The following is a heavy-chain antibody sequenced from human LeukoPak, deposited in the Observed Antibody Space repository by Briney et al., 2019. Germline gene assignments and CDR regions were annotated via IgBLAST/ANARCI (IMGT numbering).Heavy chain of an antibody. Sequence: GASVKVSCKASGYTFTGCYMHWVRQAPGQGLEWMGWINPNSGGTNYAQKFQGRVTMTRDTSISTAYMELSSLRSEDTAVYYCARGLKAARFKPGKYYYYYMDVWGKGTTVTVSS. CDR1: GYTFTGCY. V-gene: IGHV1-2*02. J-gene: IGHJ6*03. D-gene: IGHD6-6*01. CDR2: INPNSGGT. CDR3: ARGLKAARFKPGKYYYYYMDV.